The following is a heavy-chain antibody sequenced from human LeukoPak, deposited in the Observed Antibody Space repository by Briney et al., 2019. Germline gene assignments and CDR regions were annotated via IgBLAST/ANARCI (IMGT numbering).Heavy chain of an antibody. CDR2: ISSSSSYI. J-gene: IGHJ5*02. CDR1: GFNFTNYN. V-gene: IGHV3-21*01. CDR3: ARVSVPAAMGSWFDP. D-gene: IGHD2-2*01. Sequence: PGGSLRLSCAASGFNFTNYNMNWVRQAPGKGLEWDSSISSSSSYIYYADSVKGRFTISRDNAKNSLYLQMNSLRAEDTAVYYCARVSVPAAMGSWFDPWGQGTLVTVSS.